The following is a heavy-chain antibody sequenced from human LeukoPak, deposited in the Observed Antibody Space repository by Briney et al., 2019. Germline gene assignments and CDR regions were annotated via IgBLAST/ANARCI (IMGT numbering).Heavy chain of an antibody. Sequence: SETLSLTCAVYGGSFSGYYWSWIRQPPGKGLEWIGEINHSGSTNYNPSLKSRVTISVDTSKNQFSLKLSSVTAADTAVYYCARGEAVYYYYYMDVRGKGTTVTVSS. CDR2: INHSGST. V-gene: IGHV4-34*01. D-gene: IGHD2-15*01. CDR3: ARGEAVYYYYYMDV. CDR1: GGSFSGYY. J-gene: IGHJ6*03.